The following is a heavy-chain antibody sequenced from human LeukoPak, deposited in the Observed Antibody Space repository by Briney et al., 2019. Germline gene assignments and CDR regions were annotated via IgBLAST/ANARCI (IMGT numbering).Heavy chain of an antibody. Sequence: ASVKVSCKASGGTFSSYAISWVRQAPGQGLEWMGGIIPIFGTANYAQKFQGRVTITADESTSTAYMELSSLRSEDTAVYYCARDKHYYDSSGPFDYWGQGTLVTVSS. CDR3: ARDKHYYDSSGPFDY. J-gene: IGHJ4*02. D-gene: IGHD3-22*01. V-gene: IGHV1-69*13. CDR2: IIPIFGTA. CDR1: GGTFSSYA.